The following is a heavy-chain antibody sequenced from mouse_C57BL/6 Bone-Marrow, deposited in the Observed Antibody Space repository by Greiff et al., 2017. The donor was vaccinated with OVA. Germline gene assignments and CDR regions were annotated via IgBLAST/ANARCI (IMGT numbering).Heavy chain of an antibody. Sequence: EAGGGLVQPKGSLKLSCAASGFSFNTYAMNWVRQAPGKGLEWVARIRSKSNNYATYYADSVKDRFTISRDDSESMRYLQMNNLKTEDTAMYYCVRGLRRRGVVGFAYWGQGTLVTVSA. V-gene: IGHV10-1*01. D-gene: IGHD2-4*01. CDR3: VRGLRRRGVVGFAY. CDR1: GFSFNTYA. J-gene: IGHJ3*01. CDR2: IRSKSNNYAT.